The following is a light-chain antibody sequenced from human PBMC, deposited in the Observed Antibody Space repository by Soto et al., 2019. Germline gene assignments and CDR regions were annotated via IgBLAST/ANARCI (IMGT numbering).Light chain of an antibody. J-gene: IGKJ2*03. Sequence: DIVMTQSPDSLAVSLGERATINCKSSQTILYSSNNKNYLSWFQLKPGQPPKLLIYWASTRDSGVPARFGGNGSGTDFTLTISSLQAEDVAVYYCQQYYSIPYSFGQGTKLEIK. CDR2: WAS. CDR3: QQYYSIPYS. CDR1: QTILYSSNNKNY. V-gene: IGKV4-1*01.